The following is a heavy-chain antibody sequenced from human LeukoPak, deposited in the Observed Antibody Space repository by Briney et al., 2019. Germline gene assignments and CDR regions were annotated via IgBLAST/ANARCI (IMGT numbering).Heavy chain of an antibody. Sequence: GGSLRLSCAASGFTFSSYSMNWVRQAPGKGLEWVSYISSSSSSTIYYADSVKGRFTISRDNAKNSLYLQMNSLRAEDTAVYYCARAVDTIFGGPYGMDVWGQGTTVTVSS. CDR3: ARAVDTIFGGPYGMDV. CDR1: GFTFSSYS. J-gene: IGHJ6*02. D-gene: IGHD3-3*01. V-gene: IGHV3-48*01. CDR2: ISSSSSSTI.